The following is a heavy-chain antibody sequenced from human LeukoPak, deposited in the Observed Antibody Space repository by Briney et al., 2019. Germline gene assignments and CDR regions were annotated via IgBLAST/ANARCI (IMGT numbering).Heavy chain of an antibody. CDR1: GYTFTSYG. V-gene: IGHV1-18*01. CDR3: ARDADCSSTSCYQNWFDP. CDR2: ISAYNGNT. J-gene: IGHJ5*02. D-gene: IGHD2-2*01. Sequence: ASVKVSCKASGYTFTSYGISWVRQAPGQGLEWMGWISAYNGNTNYAQKLQGRVTMTTGTSTSTAYMELRSLRSDDTAVYYCARDADCSSTSCYQNWFDPWGQGTLVTVSS.